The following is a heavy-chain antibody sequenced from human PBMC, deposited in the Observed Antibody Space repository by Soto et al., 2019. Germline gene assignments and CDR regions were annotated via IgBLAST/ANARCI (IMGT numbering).Heavy chain of an antibody. J-gene: IGHJ5*02. D-gene: IGHD3-22*01. CDR1: GGSISSYY. Sequence: SETLSLTCTVSGGSISSYYWSWIRQPPGKGLEWIGYIYDSGSINYNPSLKSRVIISVDTAKNQFSLRLSSVTAADTAVYYCTGAYYDINGYSLDPWGQGTSVTVSS. CDR2: IYDSGSI. CDR3: TGAYYDINGYSLDP. V-gene: IGHV4-59*01.